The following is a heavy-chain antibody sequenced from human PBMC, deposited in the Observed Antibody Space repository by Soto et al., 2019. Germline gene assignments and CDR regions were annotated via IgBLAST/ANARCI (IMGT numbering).Heavy chain of an antibody. V-gene: IGHV3-30*18. CDR2: ISYDGSNR. D-gene: IGHD3-10*01. CDR1: GFTFSTYG. CDR3: AKDEVRTPSLYAMDV. J-gene: IGHJ6*02. Sequence: QVQLMESGGGVVQPGRSLRLSCAASGFTFSTYGMHWVRQAPGKGLEWVALISYDGSNRNSADSVKGRFTISRDTSKNTLYLRMNSLRVEDTAVYYCAKDEVRTPSLYAMDVWGQGTTVTVSS.